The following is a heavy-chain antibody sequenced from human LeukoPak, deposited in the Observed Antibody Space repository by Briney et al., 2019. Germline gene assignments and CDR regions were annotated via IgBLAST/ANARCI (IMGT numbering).Heavy chain of an antibody. Sequence: SGGSLRLSCAASGFTLCSYAMTCVGEAPGKGREGVSAISCSGGTPYYADSVKGRSINSRGNSEKTLYLHMNSLRAEDTAIYYCAKWFSDFYGQSKNYYFDYWGQGTLVTVSS. J-gene: IGHJ4*02. V-gene: IGHV3-23*01. CDR3: AKWFSDFYGQSKNYYFDY. CDR1: GFTLCSYA. D-gene: IGHD1-26*01. CDR2: ISCSGGTP.